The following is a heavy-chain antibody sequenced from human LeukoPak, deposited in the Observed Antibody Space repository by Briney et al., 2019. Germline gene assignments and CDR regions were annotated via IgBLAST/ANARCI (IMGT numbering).Heavy chain of an antibody. V-gene: IGHV4-39*01. Sequence: SETLSLTCTVSGGSISSSSYYWGWIRQPPGKGLEWIGSIYYSGSTYYNPSIKSRVTISVDTSKNQFSLKLSSVTAADTAVYYCARNWGYDILTGYYLYYFDYWGQGTLVTVSS. CDR2: IYYSGST. D-gene: IGHD3-9*01. CDR1: GGSISSSSYY. CDR3: ARNWGYDILTGYYLYYFDY. J-gene: IGHJ4*02.